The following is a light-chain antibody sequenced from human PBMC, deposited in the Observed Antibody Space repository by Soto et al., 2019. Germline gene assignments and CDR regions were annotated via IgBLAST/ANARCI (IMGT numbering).Light chain of an antibody. CDR2: DVS. V-gene: IGLV2-14*01. J-gene: IGLJ2*01. CDR3: TSYTSSSTLV. CDR1: SSDVGTYNY. Sequence: QSALTQPASVSGSPGQSITISCTGTSSDVGTYNYVSWYQQHAGKVPKLMIYDVSNRPSGVSDRFSGSKSGNTASLTISGLQAEGEADYYCTSYTSSSTLVFGGGTKLTVL.